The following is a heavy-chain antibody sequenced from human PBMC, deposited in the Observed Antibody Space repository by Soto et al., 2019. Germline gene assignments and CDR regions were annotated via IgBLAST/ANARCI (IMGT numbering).Heavy chain of an antibody. CDR3: ARVTHDSSGYNWFDP. J-gene: IGHJ5*02. V-gene: IGHV4-31*03. D-gene: IGHD3-22*01. Sequence: SATLSLTCTVSGGSISSGGYYWSRIRQHPGKGLGWIGYIYYSGSSYYSPSLKSRVTMSVDTSKSQFSLNLSSVTAADTAVYYCARVTHDSSGYNWFDPWGQGLPVTVSS. CDR1: GGSISSGGYY. CDR2: IYYSGSS.